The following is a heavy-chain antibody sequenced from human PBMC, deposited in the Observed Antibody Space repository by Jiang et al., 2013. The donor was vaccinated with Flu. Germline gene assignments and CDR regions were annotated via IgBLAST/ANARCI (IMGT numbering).Heavy chain of an antibody. V-gene: IGHV3-23*01. CDR3: AKDSVAGYYYYGMDV. D-gene: IGHD6-19*01. CDR2: ISGSGGST. CDR1: A. J-gene: IGHJ6*02. Sequence: AMSWVRQAPGKGLEWVSAISGSGGSTYYADSVKGRFTISRDNSKNTLYLQMNSLRAEDTAVYYCAKDSVAGYYYYGMDVWGQGTTVTVSS.